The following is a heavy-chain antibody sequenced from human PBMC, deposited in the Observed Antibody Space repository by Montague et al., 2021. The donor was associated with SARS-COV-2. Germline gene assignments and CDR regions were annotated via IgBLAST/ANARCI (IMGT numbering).Heavy chain of an antibody. V-gene: IGHV3-48*04. J-gene: IGHJ6*02. CDR3: AKGGNLWGSSAYYREGYFYGMDV. Sequence: SLRLSCAASGFTFSSYSMNWVRQAPGKGLEWVSYISSSSTTIYYADSVKGRFTISRDNAKNSLYLQVNSLRTEDTVVYYCAKGGNLWGSSAYYREGYFYGMDVWGQGTTVTVSS. CDR1: GFTFSSYS. D-gene: IGHD3-22*01. CDR2: ISSSSTTI.